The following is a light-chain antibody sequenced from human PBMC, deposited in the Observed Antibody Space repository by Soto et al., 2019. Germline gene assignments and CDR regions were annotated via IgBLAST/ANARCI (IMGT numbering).Light chain of an antibody. J-gene: IGKJ4*01. CDR3: QQLNSYPLT. Sequence: EIQLTQSPSFLSASVGDRVTITCRAAQGISRYLAWYQQKPGKAPNLLIYGISTLQSGVPSRFSGGGAGTEFTLTISSLQPEDFASYYCQQLNSYPLTFGGRTKVEIK. V-gene: IGKV1-9*01. CDR1: QGISRY. CDR2: GIS.